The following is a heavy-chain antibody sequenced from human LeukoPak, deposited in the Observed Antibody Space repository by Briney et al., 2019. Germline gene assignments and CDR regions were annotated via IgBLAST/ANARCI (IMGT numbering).Heavy chain of an antibody. D-gene: IGHD4-11*01. CDR3: ARDTVYGNHYFDN. V-gene: IGHV3-11*01. CDR1: GFTFNDYY. J-gene: IGHJ4*02. CDR2: MSGSGGFTT. Sequence: GGSLRLSCAASGFTFNDYYMSWLRQAPGKGLEWVSYMSGSGGFTTFYADSVKGRFTISRDDAKNLLYLQMHNLRSEDTAVYFCARDTVYGNHYFDNWGQGILVTVSS.